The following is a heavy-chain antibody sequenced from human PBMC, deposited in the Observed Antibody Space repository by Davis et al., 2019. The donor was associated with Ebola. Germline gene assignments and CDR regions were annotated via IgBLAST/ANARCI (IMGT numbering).Heavy chain of an antibody. CDR1: GFVFSSYV. D-gene: IGHD3-22*01. CDR2: HGTSGDT. Sequence: GGSLRLSCAASGFVFSSYVMSWVRRAPGKGLEWVSTHGTSGDTYYADSVKGRFTISRDNARNSVYLQMNSLRAEDTAVYYCAWRGDSREFDYWGKGTLVTVSS. V-gene: IGHV3-21*04. J-gene: IGHJ4*02. CDR3: AWRGDSREFDY.